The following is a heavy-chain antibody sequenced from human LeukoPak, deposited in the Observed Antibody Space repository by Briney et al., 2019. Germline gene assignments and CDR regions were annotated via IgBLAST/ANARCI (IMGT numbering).Heavy chain of an antibody. D-gene: IGHD3-22*01. CDR1: GASFNSDDQY. CDR3: SRGLDSRKLGY. CDR2: IHPSGML. J-gene: IGHJ4*02. Sequence: PSETLSFTCTVSGASFNSDDQYWNWIRQSPGKGLEWIGSIHPSGMLYNNPSLESRVTMSRDTSKNQFSPNLNSVTAADTAVYFCSRGLDSRKLGYWGQGILVTVSS. V-gene: IGHV4-31*03.